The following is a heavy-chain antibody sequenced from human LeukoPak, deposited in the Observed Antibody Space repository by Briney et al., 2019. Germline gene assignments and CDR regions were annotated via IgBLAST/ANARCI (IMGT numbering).Heavy chain of an antibody. CDR1: GFTFSGSA. D-gene: IGHD1-20*01. Sequence: GGSLRLSCAASGFTFSGSAMHWVRQASGKGLEWVGRIRSKANSYATAYAASVKGRFTISRDDSKNTAYLQMNSLKTEDTAVYYCVPYNWNDGPEPPGFDPWGQGTLVTVSS. CDR2: IRSKANSYAT. J-gene: IGHJ5*02. V-gene: IGHV3-73*01. CDR3: VPYNWNDGPEPPGFDP.